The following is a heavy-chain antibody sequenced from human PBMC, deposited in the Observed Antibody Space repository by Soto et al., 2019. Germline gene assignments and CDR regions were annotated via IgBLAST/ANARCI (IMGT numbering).Heavy chain of an antibody. V-gene: IGHV1-18*01. Sequence: GASVKVSGKAVRYIFTNYGVSWVRRAPGQGLEWMGWISAYNGNTNYAQKLQGRVTMTTDTSTSTAYMELRSLRSDDTAVYYYACDAPNCCICSGSFSGWGQGTLVTVSS. CDR2: ISAYNGNT. CDR3: ACDAPNCCICSGSFSG. D-gene: IGHD3-3*01. J-gene: IGHJ4*02. CDR1: RYIFTNYG.